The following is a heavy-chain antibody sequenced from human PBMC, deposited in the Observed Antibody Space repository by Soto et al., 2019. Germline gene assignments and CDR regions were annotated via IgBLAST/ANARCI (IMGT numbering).Heavy chain of an antibody. CDR2: INHSGST. J-gene: IGHJ4*02. CDR3: ARGTRFLEWLFLFDY. D-gene: IGHD3-3*01. Sequence: SETLSLTCAVYGVSFSAYYWSWIRQPPGKGLEWIGEINHSGSTNYNPSLKSRVTITVDTSKSQFSLKLSSVTAADTAVYYFARGTRFLEWLFLFDYWGQGTLVAVSS. V-gene: IGHV4-34*01. CDR1: GVSFSAYY.